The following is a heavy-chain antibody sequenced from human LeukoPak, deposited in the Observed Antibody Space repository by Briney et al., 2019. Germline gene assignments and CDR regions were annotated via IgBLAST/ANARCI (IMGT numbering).Heavy chain of an antibody. CDR3: ARGDPRYYSVSGSYP. Sequence: GASVKVSCKASGYTFTSYGISWVRQAPGQGLEWMGWISAYNGNTNYAQKFQGRVTMTRNTSISTAYMELSSLRSEDTAVYYCARGDPRYYSVSGSYPWGQGTLVTVSS. D-gene: IGHD3-10*01. J-gene: IGHJ5*02. V-gene: IGHV1-18*01. CDR2: ISAYNGNT. CDR1: GYTFTSYG.